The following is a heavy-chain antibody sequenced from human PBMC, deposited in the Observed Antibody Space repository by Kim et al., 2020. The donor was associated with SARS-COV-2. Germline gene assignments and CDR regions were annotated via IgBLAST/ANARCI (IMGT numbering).Heavy chain of an antibody. V-gene: IGHV3-23*01. D-gene: IGHD1-26*01. Sequence: GGSLRLSCAVSGVIFSNFGMSWVRQAPGKGLEWVSGFSGSGTTMYYADSVRGRFTVSRDNSRNTLYLQMNSLRGDDTALYYCAKENYSGRSEFENWGQGTLVTVSS. J-gene: IGHJ4*02. CDR3: AKENYSGRSEFEN. CDR1: GVIFSNFG. CDR2: FSGSGTTM.